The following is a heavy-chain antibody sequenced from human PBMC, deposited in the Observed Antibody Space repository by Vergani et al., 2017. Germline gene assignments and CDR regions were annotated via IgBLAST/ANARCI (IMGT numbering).Heavy chain of an antibody. J-gene: IGHJ6*03. D-gene: IGHD2-21*01. CDR3: ARGAGEGDYYYMDV. Sequence: QVQLVESGGGVVQPGRSLRFSCAASGFTFSSYGMHWVRQAPGKGLEWVAVIWYDGSNKYYADSVKGRFTISRDNSKNTLYLQMNSLRGEDTAVYYCARGAGEGDYYYMDVWSEGSTVIVSS. CDR1: GFTFSSYG. CDR2: IWYDGSNK. V-gene: IGHV3-33*01.